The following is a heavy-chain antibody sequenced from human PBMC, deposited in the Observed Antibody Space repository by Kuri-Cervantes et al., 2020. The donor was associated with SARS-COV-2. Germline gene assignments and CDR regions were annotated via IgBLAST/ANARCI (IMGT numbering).Heavy chain of an antibody. CDR3: ARAPYYDFWSGTSTDAFDI. J-gene: IGHJ3*02. CDR2: MNPNSGNT. V-gene: IGHV1-8*01. CDR1: GYTFTSYD. D-gene: IGHD3-3*01. Sequence: ASVKVSCKASGYTFTSYDINWVRQATGQGLEWMGWMNPNSGNTGYAQKFQGRVTMTRNTSISTAYMELSSLRSDDTAVYYCARAPYYDFWSGTSTDAFDIWGPGKMVTVSS.